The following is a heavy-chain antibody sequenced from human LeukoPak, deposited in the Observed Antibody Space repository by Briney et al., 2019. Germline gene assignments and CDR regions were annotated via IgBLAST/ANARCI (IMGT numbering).Heavy chain of an antibody. Sequence: SETLSLTCAVSGGSISSNHWWSWVRRPPGKGLEWIGEIYHDGSTHYNPSLKSRVTISVDTSKNQFSLELSSVTAADTAVYYCARAPGRYSSGWNDYWGQGTLVTVSS. J-gene: IGHJ4*02. D-gene: IGHD6-19*01. CDR3: ARAPGRYSSGWNDY. V-gene: IGHV4-4*02. CDR2: IYHDGST. CDR1: GGSISSNHW.